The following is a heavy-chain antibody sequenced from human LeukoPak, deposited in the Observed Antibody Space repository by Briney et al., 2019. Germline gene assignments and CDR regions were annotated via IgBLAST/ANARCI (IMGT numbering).Heavy chain of an antibody. V-gene: IGHV1-24*01. CDR2: FDPEDGET. Sequence: ASVKVSCKVSGYTLTELSMHWVRQAPGKGLEWMGGFDPEDGETIYAQKFQGRVTMTEDTSTDTAYMELSSLRSEDTAVYHCATSTIFGVVIAYWGQGTLVTVSS. CDR1: GYTLTELS. D-gene: IGHD3-3*01. J-gene: IGHJ4*02. CDR3: ATSTIFGVVIAY.